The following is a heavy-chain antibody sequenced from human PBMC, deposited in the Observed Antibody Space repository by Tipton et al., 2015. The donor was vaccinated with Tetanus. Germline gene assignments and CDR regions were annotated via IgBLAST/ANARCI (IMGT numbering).Heavy chain of an antibody. CDR1: GFTFSSYA. Sequence: SLRLSCAASGFTFSSYAMNWVRQAPGKGLEWVAAISGRDGNTYYADSVRGRFTISRDNSKNTLYLQMNSLRAEDTAVYYCAKDGCFSVGCLGSDYWGQGTLVTVSS. V-gene: IGHV3-23*01. D-gene: IGHD5/OR15-5a*01. CDR3: AKDGCFSVGCLGSDY. J-gene: IGHJ4*02. CDR2: ISGRDGNT.